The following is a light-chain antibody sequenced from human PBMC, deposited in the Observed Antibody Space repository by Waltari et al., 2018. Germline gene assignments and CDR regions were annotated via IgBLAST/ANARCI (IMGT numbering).Light chain of an antibody. V-gene: IGKV3-15*01. J-gene: IGKJ5*01. CDR1: QGISDN. CDR3: QQYNRWPPIT. CDR2: GAF. Sequence: EIVMTQSPATLSVSPGERATLSCRASQGISDNLAWYQRKPGQAPRLLIYGAFTRATGIPARFTGSGSGTEFTLTISSLQSEDSAVYYCQQYNRWPPITFGQGTRLEIK.